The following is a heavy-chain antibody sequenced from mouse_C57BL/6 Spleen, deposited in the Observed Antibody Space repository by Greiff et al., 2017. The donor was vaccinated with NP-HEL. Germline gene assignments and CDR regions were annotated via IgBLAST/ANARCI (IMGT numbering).Heavy chain of an antibody. CDR3: ARYSNWYFDV. J-gene: IGHJ1*03. V-gene: IGHV1-55*01. CDR2: IYPGSGST. CDR1: GYTFTSSW. D-gene: IGHD2-5*01. Sequence: QVQLQQSGAELVKPGASVKMSCKASGYTFTSSWITWVKQRPGQGLEWIGDIYPGSGSTNYNEKFKSKAKLTVDTSSSTASMQLSSLTSEDSAVYYCARYSNWYFDVWGTGTTVTVSS.